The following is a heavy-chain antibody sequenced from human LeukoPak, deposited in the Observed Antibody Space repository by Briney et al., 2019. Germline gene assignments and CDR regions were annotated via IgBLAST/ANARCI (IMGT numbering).Heavy chain of an antibody. CDR2: INVDGTIT. D-gene: IGHD7-27*01. CDR1: GVTFSAYG. Sequence: GGSLRLSCAASGVTFSAYGIHWVRQAPGKGLVWVSRINVDGTITTYADSVKGRFTISRDNAKNTVSLQVDSLTAEDTAVYYCTRENWGSLDKWGQGTLVTVSS. CDR3: TRENWGSLDK. J-gene: IGHJ4*02. V-gene: IGHV3-74*01.